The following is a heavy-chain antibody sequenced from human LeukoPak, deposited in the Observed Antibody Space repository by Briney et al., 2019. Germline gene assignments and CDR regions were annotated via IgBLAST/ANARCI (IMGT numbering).Heavy chain of an antibody. CDR1: GFTFSSYG. V-gene: IGHV3-30*18. CDR3: AKDLGAYYYYYGMDV. Sequence: GGSLRLSCAASGFTFSSYGMHWVRQAPGKGLEWVAVISYDGSNKYYADSVKGRFTISRDNSKNTLYLQMNGLRAEDTAVYYCAKDLGAYYYYYGMDVWGQGTTVTVSS. CDR2: ISYDGSNK. D-gene: IGHD3-16*01. J-gene: IGHJ6*02.